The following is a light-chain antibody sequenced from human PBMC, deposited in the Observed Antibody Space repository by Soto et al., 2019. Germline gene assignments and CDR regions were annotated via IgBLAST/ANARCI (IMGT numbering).Light chain of an antibody. J-gene: IGKJ1*01. CDR2: GAS. Sequence: EIVLTQSPATLSLSPGDRDSISCRASQSVSILLAWYQQKPGQAHRLIIYGASSRATGIPDRFSGSGSGTDFTLTISRLEPEDFAVYYCQQYNNWPPWTFGQGTKLDIK. V-gene: IGKV3-20*01. CDR1: QSVSIL. CDR3: QQYNNWPPWT.